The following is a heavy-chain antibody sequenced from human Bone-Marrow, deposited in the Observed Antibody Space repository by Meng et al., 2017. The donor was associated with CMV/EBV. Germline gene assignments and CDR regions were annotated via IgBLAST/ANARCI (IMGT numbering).Heavy chain of an antibody. Sequence: ASVKVFCKASGYTFTGYYMHWVRQAPGQGLEWMGWINPNSGGTNYAQKFQGRVTMTRDTSISTAYMELSRLRSADTAVYYCAIGGGSDSRFQGEDWFDPWGQGTLVTVSS. CDR1: GYTFTGYY. D-gene: IGHD1-26*01. CDR2: INPNSGGT. J-gene: IGHJ5*02. CDR3: AIGGGSDSRFQGEDWFDP. V-gene: IGHV1-2*02.